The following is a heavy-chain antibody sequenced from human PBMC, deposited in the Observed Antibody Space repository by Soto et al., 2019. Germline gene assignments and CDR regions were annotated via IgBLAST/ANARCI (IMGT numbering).Heavy chain of an antibody. Sequence: EVQLVESGGGLVQPGGSLRLSCAASGFTVSSNYMSWVRQAPGKGLEWVSVIYSGGSTYYADSVKGRFTISRDNSKNTPYIQMNILRAEDTAVYYCARGGGGAIPLGLWGNGTTVTVSS. CDR1: GFTVSSNY. CDR3: ARGGGGAIPLGL. J-gene: IGHJ6*04. D-gene: IGHD2-15*01. CDR2: IYSGGST. V-gene: IGHV3-66*01.